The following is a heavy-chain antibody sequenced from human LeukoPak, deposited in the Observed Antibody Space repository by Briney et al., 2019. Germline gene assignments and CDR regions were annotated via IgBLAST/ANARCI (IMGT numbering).Heavy chain of an antibody. J-gene: IGHJ4*02. V-gene: IGHV4-59*01. CDR2: IYYSGST. CDR3: ARGGYDSHYYFDY. Sequence: PSETLSLTRTVSGGSISSYYWSWIRQPPGKGLEWIGYIYYSGSTNYNPSLKSRVTISVDTSKNQFSLKLSSVTAADTAVYYCARGGYDSHYYFDYWGQGTLVTVSS. CDR1: GGSISSYY. D-gene: IGHD3-22*01.